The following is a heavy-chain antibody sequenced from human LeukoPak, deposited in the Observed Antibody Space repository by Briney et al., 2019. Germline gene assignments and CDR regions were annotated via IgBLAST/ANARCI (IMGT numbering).Heavy chain of an antibody. V-gene: IGHV3-11*04. CDR2: ISSSGSTI. CDR1: GFTFSDYY. J-gene: IGHJ5*02. CDR3: ARALISLVRGATDWFDP. D-gene: IGHD3-10*01. Sequence: GGSLRLSCAASGFTFSDYYMSWIRQAPGKGLEWVSYISSSGSTIYYADSVKGRFTISRDNAKNSLYLQMNSLRAEDTAVYYYARALISLVRGATDWFDPWGHGTLVTVSS.